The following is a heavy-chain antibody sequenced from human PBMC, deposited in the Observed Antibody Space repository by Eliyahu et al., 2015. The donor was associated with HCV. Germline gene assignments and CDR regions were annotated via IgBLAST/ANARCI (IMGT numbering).Heavy chain of an antibody. CDR2: ITGSGGNT. Sequence: EVQLLESGGGLVQPGGSLRLSCAAYGFTFSTYAMNWVRQAPGKGLEWVSGITGSGGNTDYADSVKGRCSISRDNSKNTLYMQLNSLRAEDTAVYYCAKEVNSGLWDVWGQGTTVTVSS. D-gene: IGHD6-19*01. CDR1: GFTFSTYA. V-gene: IGHV3-23*01. J-gene: IGHJ6*02. CDR3: AKEVNSGLWDV.